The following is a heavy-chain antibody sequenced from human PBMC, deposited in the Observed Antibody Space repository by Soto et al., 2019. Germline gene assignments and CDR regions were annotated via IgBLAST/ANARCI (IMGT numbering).Heavy chain of an antibody. Sequence: QVQLVQSGAEVRKPGASVKVSCKASGYTFTNYGISWVRQAPGQGLEWMGWISGFNGKTTYAQTLQGRFTMTADTSTGTAYMELRCLRSDDTAMYYCARDDDAGAVAPDVWGQGTPVTVSS. D-gene: IGHD6-19*01. V-gene: IGHV1-18*01. CDR2: ISGFNGKT. J-gene: IGHJ6*02. CDR3: ARDDDAGAVAPDV. CDR1: GYTFTNYG.